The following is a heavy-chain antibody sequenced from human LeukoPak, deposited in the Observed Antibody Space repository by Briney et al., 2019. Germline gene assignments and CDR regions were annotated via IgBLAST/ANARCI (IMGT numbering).Heavy chain of an antibody. CDR1: GFTFSSYA. CDR2: IRRKAYGETT. D-gene: IGHD3-10*01. J-gene: IGHJ5*02. CDR3: SRESRYGSGSYNNGNWLDP. V-gene: IGHV3-49*04. Sequence: GGSLRLSCAASGFTFSSYAMTWVRQAPGKGLEWVGVIRRKAYGETTEYAASVKGRFSISRDDSKGIAYLQMNSLQTEDTATYYCSRESRYGSGSYNNGNWLDPWGQGTLVTVSS.